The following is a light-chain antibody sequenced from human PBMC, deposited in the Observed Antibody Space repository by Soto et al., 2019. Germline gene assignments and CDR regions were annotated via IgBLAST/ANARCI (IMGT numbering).Light chain of an antibody. CDR3: QQYGSSPLMYT. CDR2: GAS. CDR1: QSVTSNY. J-gene: IGKJ2*01. V-gene: IGKV3-20*01. Sequence: EIVLTQSPGTLSVSPGERATISCRASQSVTSNYLSWYQQKPGHAPRLLIYGASIRATGVPYRFSGSGSGTDFTLTITRLEPEDFAVYYCQQYGSSPLMYTFGQGTNLGVK.